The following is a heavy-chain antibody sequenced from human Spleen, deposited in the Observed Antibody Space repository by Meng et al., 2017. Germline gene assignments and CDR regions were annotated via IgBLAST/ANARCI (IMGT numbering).Heavy chain of an antibody. CDR1: GGSFSGYY. Sequence: QGQLQQWGAGLLKPSETPSPTCAVYGGSFSGYYWSWIRQPPGKGLEWIGEINDSGTTNHNPSLTSRLSISVDTSKNQISLKLSFMTAADTAVYYCARNRYYFGSGAWFDPWGQGTLVTVSS. CDR3: ARNRYYFGSGAWFDP. J-gene: IGHJ5*02. CDR2: INDSGTT. V-gene: IGHV4-34*01. D-gene: IGHD3-10*01.